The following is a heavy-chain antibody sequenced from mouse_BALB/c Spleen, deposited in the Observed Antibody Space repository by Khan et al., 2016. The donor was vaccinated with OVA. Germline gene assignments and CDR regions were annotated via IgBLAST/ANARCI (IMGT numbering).Heavy chain of an antibody. CDR3: ARKIDDGYSYAMDY. CDR2: ITTGGSYT. CDR1: GFTFSSYA. J-gene: IGHJ4*01. Sequence: EVQLVESGGGLVKPGGSLKLSCAASGFTFSSYAMSWVRQSPEKRLEWVAEITTGGSYTYYPDTVTGRFTISRDHAKTTLYLEMSSLRSVDTARYYCARKIDDGYSYAMDYWGQGTSVTVSS. V-gene: IGHV5-9-4*01. D-gene: IGHD2-3*01.